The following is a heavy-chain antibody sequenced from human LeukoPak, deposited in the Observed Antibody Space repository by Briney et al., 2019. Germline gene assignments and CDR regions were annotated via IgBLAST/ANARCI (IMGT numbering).Heavy chain of an antibody. CDR3: ARDWELRYYYYGMDV. Sequence: GGSLRLSCAASGFTVSSIYMSWVRQAPGKGLEWVSVIYSGGSTYYADSVKGRFTISRDNSKNTLYLQMNSLRAEDTAVYYCARDWELRYYYYGMDVWGQGTTVTVSS. CDR1: GFTVSSIY. CDR2: IYSGGST. V-gene: IGHV3-66*01. D-gene: IGHD1-7*01. J-gene: IGHJ6*02.